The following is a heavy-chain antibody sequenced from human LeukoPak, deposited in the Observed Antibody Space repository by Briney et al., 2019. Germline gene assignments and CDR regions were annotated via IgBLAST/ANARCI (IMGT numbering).Heavy chain of an antibody. V-gene: IGHV1-2*02. CDR3: ARDRSVGTMLRGVVAY. J-gene: IGHJ4*02. CDR2: INPNSGGT. CDR1: GYTFTGYY. D-gene: IGHD3-10*01. Sequence: GASVKVSCKASGYTFTGYYIHWVRQAPGQGLEYMGWINPNSGGTNYVQKFQGRVSMTRDTSISTASMEVSSLRFDDTAVYYCARDRSVGTMLRGVVAYWGQGPLVTVSS.